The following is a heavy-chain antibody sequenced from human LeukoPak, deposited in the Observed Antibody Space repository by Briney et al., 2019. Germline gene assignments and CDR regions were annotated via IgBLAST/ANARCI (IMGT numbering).Heavy chain of an antibody. J-gene: IGHJ6*02. D-gene: IGHD2-15*01. CDR2: ISTSGDFT. Sequence: GGSLRLSCAVSGLTFSSYAMNWVRQAPGKGLECVSFISTSGDFTYYAASVKGRFTVSRDNSKNTLYLQMNSLRADDTAVYYCAGCSGGSCYSRGKYGVDVWGQGTTVIVSS. V-gene: IGHV3-23*01. CDR1: GLTFSSYA. CDR3: AGCSGGSCYSRGKYGVDV.